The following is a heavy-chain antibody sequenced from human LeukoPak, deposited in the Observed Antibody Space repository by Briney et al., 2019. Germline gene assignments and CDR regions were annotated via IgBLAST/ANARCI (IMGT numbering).Heavy chain of an antibody. D-gene: IGHD5-24*01. CDR3: ARDYKYAFDN. CDR1: GFTFSSYE. V-gene: IGHV3-48*03. J-gene: IGHJ4*02. CDR2: ISRSADTV. Sequence: GGSLRLSCAASGFTFSSYEMNWVRQAPGKGLEWVSYISRSADTVYYADSVKGRFTISGDKAKNSLYLQMNSLRVEDTAVYYCARDYKYAFDNWGQGTLVTVSS.